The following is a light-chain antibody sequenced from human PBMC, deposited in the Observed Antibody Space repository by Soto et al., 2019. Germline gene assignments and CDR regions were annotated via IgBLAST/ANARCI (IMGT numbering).Light chain of an antibody. J-gene: IGKJ1*01. Sequence: EIVMTQSPVTLSVSPGERATLSCRASQSVSSNLAWYQQKPGQAPRLLIYGASTRATGIPARFSGSRSGTELTLTISSLQSEDFAVYYCQQYNNWPRTFGQGTKVEI. CDR2: GAS. V-gene: IGKV3-15*01. CDR3: QQYNNWPRT. CDR1: QSVSSN.